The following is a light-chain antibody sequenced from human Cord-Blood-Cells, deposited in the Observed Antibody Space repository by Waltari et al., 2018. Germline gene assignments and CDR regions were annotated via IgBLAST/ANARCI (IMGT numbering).Light chain of an antibody. CDR3: AAWDDSLSGWV. CDR1: RSTIGSNY. J-gene: IGLJ3*02. Sequence: QSVLTHPPSASGTPGQRVTISRSGIRSTIGSNYVSWYQQLPGTAPKLLIYRNNQRPSGVPDRFSGSKSGTSASLAISGLRSEDEADYYCAAWDDSLSGWVFGGGTKLTVL. CDR2: RNN. V-gene: IGLV1-47*01.